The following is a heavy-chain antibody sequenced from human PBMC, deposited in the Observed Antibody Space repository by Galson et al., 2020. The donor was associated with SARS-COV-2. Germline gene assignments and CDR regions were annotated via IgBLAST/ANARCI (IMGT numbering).Heavy chain of an antibody. V-gene: IGHV4-59*02. J-gene: IGHJ6*03. CDR2: IYYSGST. D-gene: IGHD3-3*01. Sequence: SETLSLTCTVSGGAVSRHYWSWIRQPPRRGLEWIAYIYYSGSTINNHSLTSRTTISIDTSKNQFSLKLTSVTAADSAVYYCAKITGGYDFGSGHYKGDKSHYMDVWGKGTTVTVSS. CDR1: GGAVSRHY. CDR3: AKITGGYDFGSGHYKGDKSHYMDV.